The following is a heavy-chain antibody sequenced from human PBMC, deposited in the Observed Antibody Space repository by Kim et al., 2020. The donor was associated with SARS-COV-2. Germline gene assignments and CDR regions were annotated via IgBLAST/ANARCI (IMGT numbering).Heavy chain of an antibody. CDR2: IYSGGST. CDR1: GFTVSSNY. J-gene: IGHJ6*02. D-gene: IGHD2-21*02. Sequence: GGSLRLSCAASGFTVSSNYMSWVRQAPGKGLEWVSVIYSGGSTYYADSVKGRFTISRDNSKNTLYLQMNSLRAEDTAVYYCLWGVVTPSRGDGMDVWGQGTTVTVSS. CDR3: LWGVVTPSRGDGMDV. V-gene: IGHV3-53*01.